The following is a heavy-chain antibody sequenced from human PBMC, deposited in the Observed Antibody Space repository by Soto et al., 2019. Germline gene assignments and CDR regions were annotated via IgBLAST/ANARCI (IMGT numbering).Heavy chain of an antibody. CDR3: ARDYDDSSGYPYYYGLDV. D-gene: IGHD3-22*01. CDR1: GFTFSDYY. J-gene: IGHJ6*02. Sequence: QVQLVESGGGLVKPGGSLRLSCAASGFTFSDYYMSWIRQAPGKGLEWVSYISSSGSTIYYADSVKGRFTISRDNAKNQLYLHMNRLRAEDTAVYYCARDYDDSSGYPYYYGLDVWGQGTTVTVSS. CDR2: ISSSGSTI. V-gene: IGHV3-11*01.